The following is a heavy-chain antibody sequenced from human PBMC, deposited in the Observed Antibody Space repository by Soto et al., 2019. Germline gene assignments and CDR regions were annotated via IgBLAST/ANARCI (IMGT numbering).Heavy chain of an antibody. D-gene: IGHD1-26*01. Sequence: GGSLRLSCATSGFTFSKAWVGWVRQAPGKGLEWVGRIMSKTDGGTTDYAAPVKGRFTISRDDSKSTLYLQMNSLKTEDTAFYYCTSDSGMSPYSFDDWGQGPLVSVS. CDR3: TSDSGMSPYSFDD. J-gene: IGHJ4*02. CDR1: GFTFSKAW. V-gene: IGHV3-15*01. CDR2: IMSKTDGGTT.